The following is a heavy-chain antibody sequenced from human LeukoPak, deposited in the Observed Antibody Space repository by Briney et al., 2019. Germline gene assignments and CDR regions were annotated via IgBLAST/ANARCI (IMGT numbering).Heavy chain of an antibody. J-gene: IGHJ3*02. V-gene: IGHV1-69*04. CDR1: GGTFSSYA. CDR2: IIPIFGIA. Sequence: SVKVSCKASGGTFSSYAISWVRQAPGQGLEWMGRIIPIFGIANYAQKFQGRVTITADKSTSTAYMELSSLRSEDTAVYYCARAGFDLWFGDPSRLPGGASDIWGQGTMVTVSS. D-gene: IGHD3-10*01. CDR3: ARAGFDLWFGDPSRLPGGASDI.